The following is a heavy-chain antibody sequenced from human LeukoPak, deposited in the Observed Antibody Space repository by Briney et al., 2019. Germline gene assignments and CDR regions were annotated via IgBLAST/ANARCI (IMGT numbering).Heavy chain of an antibody. D-gene: IGHD2-2*01. Sequence: PGGSLGLSCAASGFTFSSYSMNWVRQAPGKGLEWVAVISYDGSNKYYADSVKGRFTISRDNSKNTLYLQMNSLRAEDTAVYYCARALEPCFKRYCSSTSFSYGMDVWGQGTTVTVSS. J-gene: IGHJ6*02. CDR1: GFTFSSYS. CDR3: ARALEPCFKRYCSSTSFSYGMDV. CDR2: ISYDGSNK. V-gene: IGHV3-30*03.